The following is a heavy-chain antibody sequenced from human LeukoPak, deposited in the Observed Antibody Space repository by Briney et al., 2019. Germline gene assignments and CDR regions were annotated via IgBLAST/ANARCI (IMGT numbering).Heavy chain of an antibody. J-gene: IGHJ4*02. CDR2: ISYDGSNK. CDR3: AKDTIDY. Sequence: PGGSLRLSRAASGFTFSSYGMHWVRQAPGKGLEWVAVISYDGSNKYYADSVKGRFTISRDNSKNTLYLQMNSLRAEDTAVYYCAKDTIDYWGQGTLVTVSS. V-gene: IGHV3-30*18. CDR1: GFTFSSYG.